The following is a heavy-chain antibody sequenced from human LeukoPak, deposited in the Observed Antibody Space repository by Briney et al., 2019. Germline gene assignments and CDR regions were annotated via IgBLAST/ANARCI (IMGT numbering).Heavy chain of an antibody. CDR2: ISGSGDST. Sequence: PGGSLRPSCAASGFTFNSYAMSWVRQAPGKGLEWVSGISGSGDSTYYADSVKGRFTISRDNSKTSLYLQMNSLRAEDTAVYYCAKAPRAAAGTYNGMDVWGQGTTVTVSS. V-gene: IGHV3-23*01. CDR3: AKAPRAAAGTYNGMDV. CDR1: GFTFNSYA. D-gene: IGHD6-13*01. J-gene: IGHJ6*02.